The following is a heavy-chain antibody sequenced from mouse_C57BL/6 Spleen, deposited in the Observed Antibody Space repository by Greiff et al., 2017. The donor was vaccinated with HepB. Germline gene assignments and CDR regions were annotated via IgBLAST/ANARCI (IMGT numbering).Heavy chain of an antibody. CDR1: GYAFRSSW. Sequence: VQLQQSGPELVKPGASVKISCKASGYAFRSSWMNWVTQRPGKGLEWLGRIYPGDGDTNYNGKFKGKATLTADKSSSTAYMQLSSLTSEDSAVYYCARTMITTVSYWYFDVWGTGTTVTGSS. D-gene: IGHD2-4*01. CDR3: ARTMITTVSYWYFDV. V-gene: IGHV1-82*01. J-gene: IGHJ1*03. CDR2: IYPGDGDT.